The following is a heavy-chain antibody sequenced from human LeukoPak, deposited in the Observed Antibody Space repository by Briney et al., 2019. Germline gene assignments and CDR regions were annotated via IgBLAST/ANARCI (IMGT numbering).Heavy chain of an antibody. CDR1: GLNVNNNY. Sequence: PGGSLRLSCAASGLNVNNNYMTWVRQAPGKGLEWVSLIYSGGSTYYADSVKGRFTISRDNSKNTLYLQMNSLRAEDTAVYYCKGLRATVTSPFDYWGQGTLVTVSS. CDR3: KGLRATVTSPFDY. CDR2: IYSGGST. V-gene: IGHV3-66*01. J-gene: IGHJ4*02. D-gene: IGHD4-17*01.